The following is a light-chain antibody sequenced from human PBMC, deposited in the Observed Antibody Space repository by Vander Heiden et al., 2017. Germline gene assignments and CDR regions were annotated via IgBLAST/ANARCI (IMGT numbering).Light chain of an antibody. Sequence: EIVLTQSPATLSLSPGERATLSCRASQSVSTYLAWYQQKPGQAPRLLIYDTSNRATGSPARFSGSGSGTDFTLTISSVEPEAGAVYYCQQRSNWHLTFGQGTKVEIK. CDR2: DTS. CDR1: QSVSTY. J-gene: IGKJ1*01. CDR3: QQRSNWHLT. V-gene: IGKV3-11*01.